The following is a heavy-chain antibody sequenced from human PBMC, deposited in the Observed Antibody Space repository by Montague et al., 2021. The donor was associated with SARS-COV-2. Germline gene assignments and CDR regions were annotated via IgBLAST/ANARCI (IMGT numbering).Heavy chain of an antibody. Sequence: SQRLSCAASGFTFSSYSVNWVRQAPGKGLEWFSYISSSTNIIYYADSVKGRFTISRDNARNSLYLQMNSLRVDDTAVYYCAKDLVLRAARPDALDVWGQRTVVTVSS. CDR1: GFTFSSYS. V-gene: IGHV3-48*04. J-gene: IGHJ3*01. CDR2: ISSSTNII. D-gene: IGHD6-6*01. CDR3: AKDLVLRAARPDALDV.